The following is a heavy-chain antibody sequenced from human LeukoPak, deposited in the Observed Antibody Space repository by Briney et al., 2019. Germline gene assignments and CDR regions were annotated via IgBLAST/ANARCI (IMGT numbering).Heavy chain of an antibody. Sequence: GGSLRLSCAASGFTFSSYGMHWVRQAPGKGLEWVAFIRYDGSNKYYADSVKGRFTISRDNSKNTLYLQMNSLRAEDTAVYYCAKDSPITIFGVIFDYWGQGTLVTVSS. D-gene: IGHD3-3*01. J-gene: IGHJ4*02. CDR2: IRYDGSNK. CDR3: AKDSPITIFGVIFDY. CDR1: GFTFSSYG. V-gene: IGHV3-30*02.